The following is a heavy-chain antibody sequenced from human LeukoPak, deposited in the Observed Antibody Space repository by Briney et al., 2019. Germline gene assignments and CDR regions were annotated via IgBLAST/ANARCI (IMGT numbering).Heavy chain of an antibody. Sequence: GASVKVSCKASGYTFTDFYIHWVRQAPGQGLEWMGWINPNSGGTNYAQKFQGRVTMTRDTSISTAYMELSRLRSDDTAVYYCARVRRYDFWSGYSNYYYYMDVWGKGTTVTVSS. CDR3: ARVRRYDFWSGYSNYYYYMDV. CDR1: GYTFTDFY. V-gene: IGHV1-2*02. D-gene: IGHD3-3*01. J-gene: IGHJ6*03. CDR2: INPNSGGT.